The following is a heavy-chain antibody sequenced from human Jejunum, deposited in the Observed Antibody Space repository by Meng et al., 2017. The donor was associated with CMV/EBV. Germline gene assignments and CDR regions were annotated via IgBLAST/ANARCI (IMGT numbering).Heavy chain of an antibody. CDR3: ARAGDFDWLLVIY. D-gene: IGHD3-9*01. J-gene: IGHJ4*02. CDR1: GFGDGNNA. Sequence: CPDGGFGDGNNAKHWVRQAPGKGLGWVALISYDGNKQFYADSVRGRFTISRDNSKKTLYLQMNSLRADETAVYYCARAGDFDWLLVIYWRQGTLVTVSS. V-gene: IGHV3-30*01. CDR2: ISYDGNKQ.